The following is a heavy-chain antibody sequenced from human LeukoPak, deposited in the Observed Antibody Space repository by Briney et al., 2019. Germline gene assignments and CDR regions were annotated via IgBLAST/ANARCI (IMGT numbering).Heavy chain of an antibody. CDR3: ARDRVGSGFFRY. Sequence: GASVKVSCKASGYTFTGYYMHWVRQAPGQGLEWMGWINPNSGGTNYAQKFQGRVTMTRDTSISTAYMELGSLRSDDTAVYYCARDRVGSGFFRYWGQGTLVTVSS. D-gene: IGHD6-19*01. CDR2: INPNSGGT. CDR1: GYTFTGYY. V-gene: IGHV1-2*02. J-gene: IGHJ4*02.